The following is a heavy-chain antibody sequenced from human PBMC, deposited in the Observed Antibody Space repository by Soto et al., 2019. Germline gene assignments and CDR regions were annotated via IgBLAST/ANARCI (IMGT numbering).Heavy chain of an antibody. CDR2: IYPGDSDT. V-gene: IGHV5-51*01. Sequence: PGESLKISCKGSGYTFTNYWIGWVRQMPGKGLEWVGIIYPGDSDTKYNPSFQGQVTISADKSITTTYLQWSSLKASDTAIYYCAASIFYYGMDVWGQGTTVTAP. J-gene: IGHJ6*02. CDR3: AASIFYYGMDV. CDR1: GYTFTNYW.